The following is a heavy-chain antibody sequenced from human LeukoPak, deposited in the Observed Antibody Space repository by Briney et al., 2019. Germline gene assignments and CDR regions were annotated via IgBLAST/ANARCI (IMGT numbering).Heavy chain of an antibody. CDR1: GFTFSSYW. CDR2: INSDGSST. Sequence: GSLRLSCAASGFTFSSYWMHWVRQAPGKGLVWVSRINSDGSSTSYADSVKGRFTISRDNAKNTLYLQMNSLRAEDTAVYYCAREGRDMTGTDYWGQGTLVTVSS. V-gene: IGHV3-74*01. CDR3: AREGRDMTGTDY. J-gene: IGHJ4*02. D-gene: IGHD1-20*01.